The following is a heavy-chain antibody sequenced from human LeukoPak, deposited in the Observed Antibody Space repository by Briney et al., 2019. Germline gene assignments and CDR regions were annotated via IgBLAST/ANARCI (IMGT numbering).Heavy chain of an antibody. CDR2: ISSSSSYI. CDR3: ARGEVVGTTTGVGY. Sequence: GGSLRLSCAASGFTFSSYSMNWVRQAPGKGLEWVSSISSSSSYIFYADSVKGRFTISRDNAKNSLYLQMNSLRAEDTAVYYCARGEVVGTTTGVGYWGQGTLVTVSS. CDR1: GFTFSSYS. V-gene: IGHV3-21*01. J-gene: IGHJ4*02. D-gene: IGHD1-26*01.